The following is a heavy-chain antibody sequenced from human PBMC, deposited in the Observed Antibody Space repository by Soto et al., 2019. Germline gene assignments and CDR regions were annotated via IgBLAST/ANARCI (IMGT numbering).Heavy chain of an antibody. J-gene: IGHJ6*02. Sequence: EMQLLESGGGLGQPGGSLRLSCVASPITVYNFAAMSWARQTPERGLEWVSTISGRGDHRYYADSVKGRFTIARDNSKNRLYLQMDGRRIDDTAVYYCAKDRALENQTPYGMDVWGQGTTVTV. CDR3: AKDRALENQTPYGMDV. CDR1: PITVYNFAA. CDR2: ISGRGDHR. V-gene: IGHV3-23*01. D-gene: IGHD2-2*01.